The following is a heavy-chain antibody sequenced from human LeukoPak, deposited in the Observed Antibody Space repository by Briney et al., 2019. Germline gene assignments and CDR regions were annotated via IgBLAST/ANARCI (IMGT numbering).Heavy chain of an antibody. CDR3: VRDGRGYSSSWYDNWFDP. Sequence: GGSLRLSCAASGFAFSDYYMSWVRQAPGKGLQWVSYISSTGSPIYYADSVKGRFTISRDNAKNSLYLEMNSLRAEDTAVYYCVRDGRGYSSSWYDNWFDPWGQGTLVTVSS. J-gene: IGHJ5*02. CDR2: ISSTGSPI. V-gene: IGHV3-11*01. D-gene: IGHD6-13*01. CDR1: GFAFSDYY.